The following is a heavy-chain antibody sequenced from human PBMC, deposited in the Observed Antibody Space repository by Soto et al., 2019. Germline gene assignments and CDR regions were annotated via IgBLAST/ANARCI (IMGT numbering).Heavy chain of an antibody. V-gene: IGHV3-7*01. Sequence: GGFLRLSCAASGFTFINYNMNWVRQAPGKGLEWVANIKQDGSEKYFVDSVKGRFAISRDNAKNSLFLQMNSLRAEDTAVYYCARHYCSGGSCLFGPWGQGTLVTVSS. CDR2: IKQDGSEK. J-gene: IGHJ5*02. D-gene: IGHD2-15*01. CDR1: GFTFINYN. CDR3: ARHYCSGGSCLFGP.